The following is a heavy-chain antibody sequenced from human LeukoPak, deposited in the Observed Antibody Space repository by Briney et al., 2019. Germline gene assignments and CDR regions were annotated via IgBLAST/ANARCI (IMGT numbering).Heavy chain of an antibody. J-gene: IGHJ4*02. V-gene: IGHV3-66*01. D-gene: IGHD5-18*01. CDR1: GFTVSSNY. CDR3: AREYTAMAYDY. CDR2: IYSGGST. Sequence: PGGSLRISCAASGFTVSSNYMSWVRQAPGKGLEWVSVIYSGGSTYYADSVKGRFTISRDNAKNSLFLQMNNLRVDDSAVYYCAREYTAMAYDYWGQGNLVTVSS.